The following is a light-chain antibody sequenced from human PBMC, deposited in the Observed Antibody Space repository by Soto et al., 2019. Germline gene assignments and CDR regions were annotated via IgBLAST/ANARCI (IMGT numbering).Light chain of an antibody. CDR2: VAS. CDR3: QQYGSSLFT. V-gene: IGKV3-20*01. Sequence: EIVLTQSPGTLSLSPGERATLSCRASQSVSSSYLAWYQQKTGQAPRLLIYVASSRATGIPDRFSGSGSGTDFSLTISRLEPDDFAVDYCQQYGSSLFTFGPGTKVVI. CDR1: QSVSSSY. J-gene: IGKJ3*01.